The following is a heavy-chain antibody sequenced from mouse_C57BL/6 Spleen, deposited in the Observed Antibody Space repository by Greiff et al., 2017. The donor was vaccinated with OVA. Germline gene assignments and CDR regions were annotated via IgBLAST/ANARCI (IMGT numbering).Heavy chain of an antibody. CDR1: GYTFTDYY. Sequence: EVQLQQSGPELVKPGASVKISCKASGYTFTDYYMNWVKQSHGQSLEWIGDINPNNGGTSYNQKFKGKATLTVDKSSSTAYMKLLSLTSEDSAVYDCARKITTVVARYFDVWGTGTTVTVSS. V-gene: IGHV1-26*01. D-gene: IGHD1-1*01. CDR2: INPNNGGT. CDR3: ARKITTVVARYFDV. J-gene: IGHJ1*03.